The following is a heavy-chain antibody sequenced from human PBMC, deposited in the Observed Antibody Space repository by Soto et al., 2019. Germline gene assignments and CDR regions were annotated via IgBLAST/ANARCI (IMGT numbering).Heavy chain of an antibody. D-gene: IGHD6-19*01. CDR2: ISAYNGNT. CDR3: ARGPYSSGWYVHYYYGMDV. Sequence: GASVKVSCKASGGTFSSYAISWVRQAPGQGLEWMGWISAYNGNTNYAQKLQGRVTMTTDTSTSTAYMELRSLRSDDTAVYYCARGPYSSGWYVHYYYGMDVWGQGTTVTVSS. CDR1: GGTFSSYA. V-gene: IGHV1-18*01. J-gene: IGHJ6*02.